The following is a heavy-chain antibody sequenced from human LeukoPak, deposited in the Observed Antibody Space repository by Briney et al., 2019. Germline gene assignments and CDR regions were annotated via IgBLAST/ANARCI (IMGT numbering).Heavy chain of an antibody. CDR3: ARGGSDILTQHGY. V-gene: IGHV3-21*01. CDR2: ISSSSRYI. D-gene: IGHD3-9*01. J-gene: IGHJ4*02. CDR1: GFTFSSYS. Sequence: PGGSLRLSCAASGFTFSSYSMNWVRQAPGKGLEWVSSISSSSRYIYYADSVKGRFTISRDNAKNSLYLQMNSLRAEDTAVYYCARGGSDILTQHGYWGQGTLVTVSS.